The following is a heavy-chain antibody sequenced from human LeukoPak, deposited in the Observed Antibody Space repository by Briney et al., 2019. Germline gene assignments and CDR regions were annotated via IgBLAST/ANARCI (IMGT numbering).Heavy chain of an antibody. J-gene: IGHJ1*01. V-gene: IGHV1-18*01. CDR2: INAYNGNT. CDR1: GYTFTSYG. Sequence: ASVKVSCKASGYTFTSYGMSWVRQAPGQGLEWLGWINAYNGNTNYAQKLQGRVTMTTYTSTSTGYMELRSLRSDDTAVYYCAITYYYDSSGSYYEYFPHWGQGTLVTVSS. CDR3: AITYYYDSSGSYYEYFPH. D-gene: IGHD3-22*01.